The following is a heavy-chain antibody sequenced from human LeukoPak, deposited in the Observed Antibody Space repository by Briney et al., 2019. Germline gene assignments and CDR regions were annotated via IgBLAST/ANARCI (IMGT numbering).Heavy chain of an antibody. J-gene: IGHJ3*02. V-gene: IGHV6-1*01. CDR2: TYYRSKWYN. CDR3: ARLRGEDFWSGRNDAFDI. D-gene: IGHD3-3*01. CDR1: GDSVSSNSAA. Sequence: SQTLSLTCAISGDSVSSNSAAWNWIRQSPSRGLEWLGRTYYRSKWYNDYAVSVKSRITINPDTSKNQFSLRLNSVTPEDTAVYYCARLRGEDFWSGRNDAFDIWGQGTMVTVSS.